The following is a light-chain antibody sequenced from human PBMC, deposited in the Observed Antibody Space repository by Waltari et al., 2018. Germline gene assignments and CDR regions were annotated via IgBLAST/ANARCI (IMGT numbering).Light chain of an antibody. CDR3: SSDTNTFVV. CDR1: SSDIGGYNY. J-gene: IGLJ2*01. V-gene: IGLV2-14*03. Sequence: QSALAQPASVSGSPGQSIAISCTGTSSDIGGYNYVSWYQQYPDKAPKLLIYEVNKRPPGVSTRFSGSKSGNAASLTISEIQAEDEADYYCSSDTNTFVVFGGGTKLTVL. CDR2: EVN.